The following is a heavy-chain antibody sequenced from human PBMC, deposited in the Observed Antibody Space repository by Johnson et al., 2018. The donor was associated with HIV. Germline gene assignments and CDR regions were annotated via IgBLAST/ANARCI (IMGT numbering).Heavy chain of an antibody. CDR2: ISSSGSTI. CDR3: ARDSTPWGGDYVGYAFDI. D-gene: IGHD4-17*01. V-gene: IGHV3-48*03. Sequence: EVQLVESGGGVVRPGGSLRLSCAASGFTFDDYGMSWVRQAPGKGLEWVSYISSSGSTIYYAAFVKGRFTISRDNAKKSLYLQMNSLRAEDTALYYCARDSTPWGGDYVGYAFDIWGRGTMVTVSS. J-gene: IGHJ3*02. CDR1: GFTFDDYG.